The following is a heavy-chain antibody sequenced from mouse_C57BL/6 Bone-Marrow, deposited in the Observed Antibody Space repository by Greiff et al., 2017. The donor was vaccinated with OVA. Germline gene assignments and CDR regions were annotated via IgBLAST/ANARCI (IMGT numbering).Heavy chain of an antibody. J-gene: IGHJ4*01. D-gene: IGHD1-1*01. CDR3: ARHNYGSSYVYYAMDY. CDR2: ISNLAYSI. Sequence: EVHLVESGGGLVQPGGSLKLSCAASGFTFSDYGMAWVRQAPRKGPEWVAFISNLAYSIYYADTVTGRFTISRENAKNTLYLEMSSLRSEDTAMYYCARHNYGSSYVYYAMDYWGQGTSVTVSS. V-gene: IGHV5-15*01. CDR1: GFTFSDYG.